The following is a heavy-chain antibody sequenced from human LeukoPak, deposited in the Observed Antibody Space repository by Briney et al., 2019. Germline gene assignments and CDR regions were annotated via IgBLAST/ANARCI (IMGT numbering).Heavy chain of an antibody. V-gene: IGHV3-48*01. CDR3: ARQRYYDSSGQFDP. Sequence: PGGSLRLSCAASGFTFNTYSMNWVRQAPGKGLEWVSYISSSASTIYYADSVKGRFTISRDNAKNSLYLQMNSLRAEDTAVYYCARQRYYDSSGQFDPWGQGTLVTVSS. J-gene: IGHJ5*02. CDR1: GFTFNTYS. CDR2: ISSSASTI. D-gene: IGHD3-22*01.